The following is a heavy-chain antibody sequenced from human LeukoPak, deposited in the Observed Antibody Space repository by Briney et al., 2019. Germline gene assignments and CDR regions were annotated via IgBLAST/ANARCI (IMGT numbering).Heavy chain of an antibody. Sequence: SETLSLTCAVYGGSFSGYYWSWVRQPPGKGLEWIGGINRSGSTNYNPSLKSRVTISVDTSKNQFSLKLSSVPAADAAVYYYGRSAPKTFVYWGEGTLFTVS. CDR3: GRSAPKTFVY. CDR2: INRSGST. J-gene: IGHJ4*02. V-gene: IGHV4-34*01. CDR1: GGSFSGYY.